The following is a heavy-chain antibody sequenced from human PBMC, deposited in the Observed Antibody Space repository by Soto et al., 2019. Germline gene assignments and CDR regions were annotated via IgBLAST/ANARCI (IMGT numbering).Heavy chain of an antibody. V-gene: IGHV4-4*02. CDR2: IFQSGST. Sequence: PSETLSLSCGGSGGTIRSPDWWTWVRQPPGKGLEWIGEIFQSGSTNSTPSLESRVTISVDKSKNQFSLTLTSVTAADTAVYFCARGRGRYSSGWSWFDPWGQGILLTVSS. D-gene: IGHD6-19*01. CDR3: ARGRGRYSSGWSWFDP. J-gene: IGHJ5*02. CDR1: GGTIRSPDW.